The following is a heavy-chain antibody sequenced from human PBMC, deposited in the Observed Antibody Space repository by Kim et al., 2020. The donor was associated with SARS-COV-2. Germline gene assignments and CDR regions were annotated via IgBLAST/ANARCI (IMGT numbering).Heavy chain of an antibody. CDR3: ARTMVRGVMYYYGMDV. Sequence: SGKGRLTIARDNAKNALYLQMNSLRAEDTALYHCARTMVRGVMYYYGMDVWGQGTTVTVSS. J-gene: IGHJ6*02. V-gene: IGHV3-20*01. D-gene: IGHD3-10*01.